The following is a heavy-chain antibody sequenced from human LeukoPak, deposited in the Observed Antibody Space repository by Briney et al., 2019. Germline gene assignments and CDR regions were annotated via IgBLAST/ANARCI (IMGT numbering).Heavy chain of an antibody. V-gene: IGHV4-39*01. J-gene: IGHJ3*02. CDR3: ARLRWSANAFDI. CDR2: IYYSGST. CDR1: GDSISSTNYY. Sequence: SETLSLTCTVSGDSISSTNYYWGWIRQPPGKGLEWIGNIYYSGSTYYNPSLKSRVTISVDTSTNQFSLKLCSVTATDTAVYYCARLRWSANAFDIWGQGTMVTVSS.